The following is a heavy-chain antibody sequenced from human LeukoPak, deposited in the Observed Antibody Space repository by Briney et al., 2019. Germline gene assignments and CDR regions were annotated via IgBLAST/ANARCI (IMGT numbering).Heavy chain of an antibody. D-gene: IGHD3-9*01. CDR2: IYDSGST. CDR1: GGSISSSSYY. V-gene: IGHV4-39*07. Sequence: SETLSLTCTVSGGSISSSSYYWGWIRQPPGKGLEWIGSIYDSGSTYYNQSLKSRVTISVDTSKNQFSLKLSSVTAADTAVYYCAREFAGYFVLSWFDLWGQGTVVTVSS. J-gene: IGHJ5*02. CDR3: AREFAGYFVLSWFDL.